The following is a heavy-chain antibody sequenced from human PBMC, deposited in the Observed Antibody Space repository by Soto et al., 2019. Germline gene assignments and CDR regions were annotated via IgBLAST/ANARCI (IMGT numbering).Heavy chain of an antibody. D-gene: IGHD3-3*01. CDR3: ARRAYYDFWSGPGNMDV. Sequence: SETLSLTCAVSGGSISSSNWWSWVRQPPGKGLEWVGEIYHSGSTNYNPSLKSRVTISVDKSKNQFSLKLSSVTAADTAVYYCARRAYYDFWSGPGNMDVWGQGTTVTVSS. J-gene: IGHJ6*02. CDR2: IYHSGST. V-gene: IGHV4-4*02. CDR1: GGSISSSNW.